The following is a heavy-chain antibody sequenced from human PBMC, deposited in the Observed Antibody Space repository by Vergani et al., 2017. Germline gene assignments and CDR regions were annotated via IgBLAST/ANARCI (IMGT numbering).Heavy chain of an antibody. Sequence: QVQLVESGGGVVQPGRSLRLSCAASGFTFSSYAMHWVRPAPGKGLEWVAVISYDGSNKYYADSVKGRFTISRDNSKNTLYLQMNSLRAEDTAVYYCARSTVGRRTMVRGVKDWFDPWGQGTLVTVSS. CDR3: ARSTVGRRTMVRGVKDWFDP. D-gene: IGHD3-10*01. V-gene: IGHV3-30-3*01. CDR2: ISYDGSNK. CDR1: GFTFSSYA. J-gene: IGHJ5*02.